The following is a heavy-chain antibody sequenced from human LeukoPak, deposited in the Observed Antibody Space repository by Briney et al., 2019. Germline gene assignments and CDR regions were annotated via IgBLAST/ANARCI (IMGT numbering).Heavy chain of an antibody. J-gene: IGHJ4*02. CDR2: ISAYNGNT. CDR3: ARGSKWEHLDY. Sequence: ASVKVSCKASGYSFSTYGITWVRQAPGQGLEWVGWISAYNGNTNYAQKLQGRVTMTTDTSTNTAYMELRSLRSDDTAVYYCARGSKWEHLDYWGQGTLVTVSS. CDR1: GYSFSTYG. V-gene: IGHV1-18*01. D-gene: IGHD1-26*01.